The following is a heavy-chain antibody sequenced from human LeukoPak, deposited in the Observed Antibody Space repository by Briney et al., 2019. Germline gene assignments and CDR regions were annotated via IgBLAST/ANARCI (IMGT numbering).Heavy chain of an antibody. D-gene: IGHD5-12*01. CDR2: ISWDSGKI. J-gene: IGHJ6*03. Sequence: GGSLILSCAASGFTFDDYGMHWVRQAPGKCLEWVSGISWDSGKIGYADSVKGRFTISRDNAKNSLYLQMNSPRDDDTAFYYCAKDPWWYSTSQDSGFYYYMDVWGKGTTVIVSS. CDR3: AKDPWWYSTSQDSGFYYYMDV. CDR1: GFTFDDYG. V-gene: IGHV3-9*01.